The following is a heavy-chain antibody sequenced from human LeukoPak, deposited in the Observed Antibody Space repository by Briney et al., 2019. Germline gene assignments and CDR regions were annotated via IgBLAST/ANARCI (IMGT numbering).Heavy chain of an antibody. V-gene: IGHV1-2*02. D-gene: IGHD2-2*02. CDR3: ASMFDCSSTSCYRGVDY. CDR1: GYTFTGYY. J-gene: IGHJ4*02. CDR2: INPNRGGT. Sequence: ASVKVSCKASGYTFTGYYMHWVRQSPGQRLEWRGWINPNRGGTNYAQKFQGRVTMTRDTSISTAYMELSRLRSDDTAVYYCASMFDCSSTSCYRGVDYWGQGTLVTVSS.